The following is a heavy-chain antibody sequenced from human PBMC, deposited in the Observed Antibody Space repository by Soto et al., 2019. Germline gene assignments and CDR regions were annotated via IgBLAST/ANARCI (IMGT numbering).Heavy chain of an antibody. CDR3: ASHVIVSGSYYFEY. V-gene: IGHV1-18*01. CDR1: GYTFTSHG. D-gene: IGHD3-9*01. Sequence: GASVKVSCNASGYTFTSHGFSWVRQAPGQGLEWMGWISGYNGNTKYAQNVQGRVTLTTDTSTGTTYMELTSLRSDDTAVYYCASHVIVSGSYYFEYCGQGTLVTVSS. CDR2: ISGYNGNT. J-gene: IGHJ4*02.